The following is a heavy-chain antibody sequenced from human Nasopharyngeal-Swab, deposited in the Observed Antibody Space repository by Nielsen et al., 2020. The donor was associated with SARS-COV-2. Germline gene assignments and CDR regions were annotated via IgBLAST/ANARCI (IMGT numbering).Heavy chain of an antibody. Sequence: GESLKISCAASGFTFSSYSMNWVRQAPGKGLEWVSSISSGSSFIYYADSVKGRFTISRDNAKNSLYLQMNSLRGEDTAVYYCAKTPGNYHYYMDVWGKGTTVTVSS. V-gene: IGHV3-21*01. CDR2: ISSGSSFI. CDR1: GFTFSSYS. J-gene: IGHJ6*03. CDR3: AKTPGNYHYYMDV.